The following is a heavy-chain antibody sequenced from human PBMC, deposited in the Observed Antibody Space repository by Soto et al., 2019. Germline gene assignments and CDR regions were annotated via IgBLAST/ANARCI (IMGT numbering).Heavy chain of an antibody. Sequence: QVHLVQSGAEVKKPGASVKISCKAAGYTFTSFPMHWVRQAPGRRLEWMGWFNAGSGYTKYSQKFQGRVTITRDTSASTADMELSSLRSEDTAVYYCTTDSYGYFDYWGQGTLVTVSS. J-gene: IGHJ4*02. CDR1: GYTFTSFP. CDR2: FNAGSGYT. D-gene: IGHD5-18*01. V-gene: IGHV1-3*01. CDR3: TTDSYGYFDY.